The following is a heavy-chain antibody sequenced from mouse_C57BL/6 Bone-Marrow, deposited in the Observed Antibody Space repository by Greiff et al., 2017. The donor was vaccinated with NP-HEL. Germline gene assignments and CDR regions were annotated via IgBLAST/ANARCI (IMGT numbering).Heavy chain of an antibody. CDR2: ISSGGSYT. V-gene: IGHV5-6*01. D-gene: IGHD1-1*01. CDR3: ASFITTVVAPFAY. CDR1: GFTFSSYG. Sequence: EVQGVESGGDLVKPGGSLKLSCAASGFTFSSYGMSWVRQTPDKRLEWVATISSGGSYTYYPDSVKGRFTISRDNAKNTLYLQMSSLKSEDTAMYYCASFITTVVAPFAYWGQGTLVTVSA. J-gene: IGHJ3*01.